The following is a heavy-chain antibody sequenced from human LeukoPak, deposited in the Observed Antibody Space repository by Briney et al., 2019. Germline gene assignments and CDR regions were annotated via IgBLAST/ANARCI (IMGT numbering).Heavy chain of an antibody. Sequence: GGSLRLSCAASGFTFSHYYMTWIRQAPGQGLEWISYVSGSEDNKYYADSVKGRFAIFRDNAEKSLFLQMSNLRAEDTAVYYCARPGLSGHYIDYWGQETLVSVSS. CDR1: GFTFSHYY. CDR2: VSGSEDNK. J-gene: IGHJ4*02. D-gene: IGHD1-26*01. CDR3: ARPGLSGHYIDY. V-gene: IGHV3-11*01.